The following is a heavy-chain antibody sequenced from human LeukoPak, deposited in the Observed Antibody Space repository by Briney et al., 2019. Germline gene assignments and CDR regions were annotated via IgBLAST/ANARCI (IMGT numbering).Heavy chain of an antibody. CDR2: IDTDGTST. CDR1: EFTFSNHW. Sequence: GGSLRLSCAASEFTFSNHWVHWVRQVPGKVLVWDSRIDTDGTSTTYEDTVKGRLTISRDNGKKKRYLEMNSLRDEDTAVYYCARTGTSWHMWYFDLWGRGTLVTVSS. CDR3: ARTGTSWHMWYFDL. V-gene: IGHV3-74*01. D-gene: IGHD6-13*01. J-gene: IGHJ2*01.